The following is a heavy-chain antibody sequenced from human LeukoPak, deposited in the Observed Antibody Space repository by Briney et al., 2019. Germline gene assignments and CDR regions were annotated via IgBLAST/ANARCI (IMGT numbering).Heavy chain of an antibody. CDR3: ARGNWLPIPYAFNH. CDR2: ISGTGSYK. V-gene: IGHV3-21*01. CDR1: GFTFSRYS. J-gene: IGHJ4*02. D-gene: IGHD5-12*01. Sequence: KSGGSLRLSCAASGFTFSRYSMNWVRQAPGKGLEWVSSISGTGSYKYYADSVRGRFTISRDNAKNSLYLQMNSLRAEDTAVYYCARGNWLPIPYAFNHWGQGTLVTVSS.